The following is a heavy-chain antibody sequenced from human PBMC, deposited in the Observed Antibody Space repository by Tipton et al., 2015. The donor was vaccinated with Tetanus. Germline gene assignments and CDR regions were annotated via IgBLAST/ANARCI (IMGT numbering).Heavy chain of an antibody. V-gene: IGHV4-31*03. Sequence: TLSLTCTVSGASINNSPYFWNWIRQLPGKGLEWIGYIYYSGSTFYNPSLKSRLSMSVDTSKNQFSLKLSSVTAADTAVYYCARDQGGGRVARLNWFGPWGQGTLVTVSS. CDR2: IYYSGST. CDR3: ARDQGGGRVARLNWFGP. J-gene: IGHJ5*02. CDR1: GASINNSPYF. D-gene: IGHD3-16*01.